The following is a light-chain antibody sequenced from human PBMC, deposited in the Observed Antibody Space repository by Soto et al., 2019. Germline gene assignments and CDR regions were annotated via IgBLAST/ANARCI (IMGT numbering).Light chain of an antibody. V-gene: IGKV1-33*01. Sequence: DIQMTQSPSSLSASVGDRVTITCQASQHISNYLNWYRKKPGEAPVLLIYDASNLQTGVPSRFSGIGSGTDFTFTMTSLQPEDIGTYYCQQYDNLALTFGGGTKVEFK. J-gene: IGKJ4*01. CDR2: DAS. CDR3: QQYDNLALT. CDR1: QHISNY.